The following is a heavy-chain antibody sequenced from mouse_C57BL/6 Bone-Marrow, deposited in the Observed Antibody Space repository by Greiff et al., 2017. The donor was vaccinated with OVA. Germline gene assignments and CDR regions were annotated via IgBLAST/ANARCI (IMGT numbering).Heavy chain of an antibody. CDR2: IYPGSGST. Sequence: QVHVKQPGAELVKPGASVKMSCKASGYTFTSYWITWVKQRPGQGLEWIGDIYPGSGSTNYNEKFKSKATLTVDTSSSTAYMQLSSLTSEDSAVYYCARGSGYEFAYWGQGTLVTVSA. CDR3: ARGSGYEFAY. J-gene: IGHJ3*01. D-gene: IGHD3-2*02. V-gene: IGHV1-55*01. CDR1: GYTFTSYW.